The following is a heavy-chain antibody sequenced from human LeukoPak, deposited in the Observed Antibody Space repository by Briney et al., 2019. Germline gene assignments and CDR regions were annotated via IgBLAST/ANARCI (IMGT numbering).Heavy chain of an antibody. CDR2: IIPILGIA. CDR1: GGTFSSYA. Sequence: ASVKVSCKASGGTFSSYAISWVRQAPGQGLEWMGRIIPILGIANYAQKFQGRVTITADESTSTAYMELSSLRSEDTAVYYCAREAAQTSEFDYWGQGTLVTVSS. CDR3: AREAAQTSEFDY. V-gene: IGHV1-69*04. D-gene: IGHD6-13*01. J-gene: IGHJ4*02.